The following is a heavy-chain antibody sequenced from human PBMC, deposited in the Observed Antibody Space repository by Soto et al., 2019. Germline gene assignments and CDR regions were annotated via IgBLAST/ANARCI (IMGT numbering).Heavy chain of an antibody. J-gene: IGHJ4*02. CDR2: ISGTGGST. Sequence: EVQLLESGGGLVQPGGSLRLSCAASGFTFSSYAMSWVRQAPGKGLEWVSSISGTGGSTYYADSVKGRFTTSRDNSKNTLYLQMNSLRAEDTAVYYCAKDRGYSYGRTVDYWGQGTLVTVSS. D-gene: IGHD5-18*01. V-gene: IGHV3-23*01. CDR3: AKDRGYSYGRTVDY. CDR1: GFTFSSYA.